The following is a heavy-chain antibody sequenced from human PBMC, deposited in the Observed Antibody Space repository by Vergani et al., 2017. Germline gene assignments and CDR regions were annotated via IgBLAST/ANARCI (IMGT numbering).Heavy chain of an antibody. D-gene: IGHD6-6*01. CDR2: INHSGST. CDR3: ARGRCIAARPPSSRSCYYYYYMDG. J-gene: IGHJ6*03. CDR1: GGSFSGYY. Sequence: QVQLQQWGAGLLKPSETLSLTCAVYGGSFSGYYWSWIRQPPGKGLEWIGEINHSGSTNYNPTLKSRVTISVDTSKNQFSLKMSSVTAADTALYYCARGRCIAARPPSSRSCYYYYYMDGWGKGP. V-gene: IGHV4-34*01.